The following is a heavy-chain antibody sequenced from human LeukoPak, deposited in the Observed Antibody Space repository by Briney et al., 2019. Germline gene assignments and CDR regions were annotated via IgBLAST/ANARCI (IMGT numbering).Heavy chain of an antibody. CDR2: IYTSGST. Sequence: PSETLSLTCTVSGGSISSGSYYWSWIRQPPGKGLEWIGRIYTSGSTNYNPSLKSRVTISVETSKNQFSLKLSSVTAADTAVYYCAREYDFWSGYPGSDAFDIWGQGTMVTVSS. V-gene: IGHV4-61*02. D-gene: IGHD3-3*01. CDR1: GGSISSGSYY. J-gene: IGHJ3*02. CDR3: AREYDFWSGYPGSDAFDI.